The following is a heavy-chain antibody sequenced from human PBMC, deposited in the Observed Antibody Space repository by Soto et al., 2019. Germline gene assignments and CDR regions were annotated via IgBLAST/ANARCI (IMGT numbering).Heavy chain of an antibody. J-gene: IGHJ4*02. D-gene: IGHD5-12*01. CDR2: IYYSGST. Sequence: QVQLQESGPGLVKPSQTLSLTCTVSGGSISSGDYYWSWIRQPPGKGLEWIGYIYYSGSTYYNPSLKRRVTMSVDTSKNQFSLKLSSVTAADTAVYYCARGGRWLRDYYFDYWGQGTLVTVSS. V-gene: IGHV4-30-4*01. CDR1: GGSISSGDYY. CDR3: ARGGRWLRDYYFDY.